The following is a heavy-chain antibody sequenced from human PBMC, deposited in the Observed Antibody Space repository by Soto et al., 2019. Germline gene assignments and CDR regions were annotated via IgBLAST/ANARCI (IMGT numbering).Heavy chain of an antibody. CDR2: IYTSVSI. CDR3: ASYLEAGYNVYYGMDV. V-gene: IGHV4-4*07. J-gene: IGHJ6*02. D-gene: IGHD5-12*01. CDR1: GADINTYS. Sequence: ASETLSLTCSVSGADINTYSWTWIRQPAGKGLEWIGRIYTSVSINYNPSLQGRVPLSVDTSTNQVSLRMASLTSADTAIYYCASYLEAGYNVYYGMDVGGQGTTVTVSS.